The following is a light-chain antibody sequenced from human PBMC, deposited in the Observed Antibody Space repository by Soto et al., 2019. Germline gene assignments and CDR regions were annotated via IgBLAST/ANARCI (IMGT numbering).Light chain of an antibody. CDR2: DAS. J-gene: IGKJ4*01. Sequence: EIVLTQSPGTLSLSPGERATLSCRASQSVSSNYLAWYQQTPGQAPRLLIFDASKRATGIPDKFSGSGSGTDFTLTISRLEPEDFAVYYCQQYGSSPLTFGGGTKVEIK. V-gene: IGKV3-20*01. CDR1: QSVSSNY. CDR3: QQYGSSPLT.